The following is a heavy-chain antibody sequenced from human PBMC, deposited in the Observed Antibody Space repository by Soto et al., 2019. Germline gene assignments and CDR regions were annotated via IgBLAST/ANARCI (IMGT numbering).Heavy chain of an antibody. V-gene: IGHV3-23*01. Sequence: EVQLLESGGGLVQPGGSLRLSCAASGFIFSNYAMNWVRQAPGKGLEWVSTLTGSGGSTYYADSVKGRFSISRDNSKNTLYLQMNSLRGEDTALYYCATVGEQWLVTGYFQHWGQGTLVTVSS. D-gene: IGHD6-19*01. J-gene: IGHJ1*01. CDR2: LTGSGGST. CDR1: GFIFSNYA. CDR3: ATVGEQWLVTGYFQH.